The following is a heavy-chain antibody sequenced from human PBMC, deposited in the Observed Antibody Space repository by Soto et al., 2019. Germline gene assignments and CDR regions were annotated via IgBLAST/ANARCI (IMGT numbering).Heavy chain of an antibody. D-gene: IGHD3-10*01. CDR1: GFTFSSYA. CDR2: ISGSGGST. CDR3: ARCYAEKITMVRGVMGFDP. V-gene: IGHV3-23*01. J-gene: IGHJ5*02. Sequence: GGSLRLSCAASGFTFSSYAMSWVRQAPGKGLEWVSAISGSGGSTYYADSVKGRFTISRDNSKNTLYLQMNSLRAADTAVYYCARCYAEKITMVRGVMGFDPWGQGTLVTVSS.